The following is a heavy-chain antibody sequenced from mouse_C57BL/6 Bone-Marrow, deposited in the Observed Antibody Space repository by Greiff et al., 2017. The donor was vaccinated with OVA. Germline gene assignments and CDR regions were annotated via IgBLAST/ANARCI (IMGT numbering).Heavy chain of an antibody. Sequence: VQLQQSGPELVKPGASVKLSCKASGYTFTSYDINWVKHRPGQGLEWIGWIYPRDGNTKYNEKFKGKATLTVDTSSSTAYMELHSLTSEDSAVYFCAREVIYDGYYVGFAYWGQGTLVTVSA. CDR2: IYPRDGNT. V-gene: IGHV1-85*01. CDR1: GYTFTSYD. J-gene: IGHJ3*01. CDR3: AREVIYDGYYVGFAY. D-gene: IGHD2-3*01.